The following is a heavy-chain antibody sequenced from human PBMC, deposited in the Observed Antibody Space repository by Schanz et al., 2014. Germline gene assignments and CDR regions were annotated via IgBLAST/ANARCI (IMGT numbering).Heavy chain of an antibody. Sequence: QVQLVQSGAEVKKPGSSMKVSCKASGGTFSTYPINWLRQARGQGLEWVGRFIPILDVGNYAQQFQGRVTFTADTSTNTAYMELSSLTSEDTAVHYCARGRGFYDYWGQGTLVTVSS. CDR3: ARGRGFYDY. V-gene: IGHV1-69*02. CDR1: GGTFSTYP. D-gene: IGHD3-10*01. CDR2: FIPILDVG. J-gene: IGHJ4*02.